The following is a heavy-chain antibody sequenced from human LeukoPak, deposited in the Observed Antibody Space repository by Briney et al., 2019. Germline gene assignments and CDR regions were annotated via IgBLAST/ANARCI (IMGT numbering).Heavy chain of an antibody. D-gene: IGHD3-22*01. CDR1: GGSISSYY. CDR2: IYYSGST. V-gene: IGHV4-59*01. CDR3: ARDYRSSGSFDY. Sequence: SQTLSLTCTVSGGSISSYYWSWIRQPPGKGLEWIGYIYYSGSTNYNPSLKSRVTISVDTSKNQFSLKLSSVTAADTAVYYCARDYRSSGSFDYWGQGTLVTVSS. J-gene: IGHJ4*02.